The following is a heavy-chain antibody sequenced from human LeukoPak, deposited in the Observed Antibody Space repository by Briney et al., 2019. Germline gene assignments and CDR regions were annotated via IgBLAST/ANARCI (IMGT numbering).Heavy chain of an antibody. CDR3: ARENYGDHIDY. CDR2: IYYSGST. Sequence: LETLSLTCTVSGGSISSYYWSWIRQPPGKGLEWIGYIYYSGSTNYNPSLKSRVTISVDTSKNQFSLKLSSVTAADTAVYYCARENYGDHIDYWGQGTLVTVSS. D-gene: IGHD4-17*01. V-gene: IGHV4-59*01. CDR1: GGSISSYY. J-gene: IGHJ4*02.